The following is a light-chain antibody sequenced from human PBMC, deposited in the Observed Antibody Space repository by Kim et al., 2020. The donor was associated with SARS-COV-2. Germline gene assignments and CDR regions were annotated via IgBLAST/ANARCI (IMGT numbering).Light chain of an antibody. J-gene: IGLJ1*01. CDR3: AAWDDSLSGYV. CDR2: NNN. CDR1: SSNIGRNT. V-gene: IGLV1-44*01. Sequence: ELTQPPSASGTPGQSVTITCSGSSSNIGRNTVNWYQQLPGTAPKLLIYNNNQRPSGVPDRFSDSKSGTSASLAISGVQSDDEDDYYCAAWDDSLSGYVFGTGTKVTVL.